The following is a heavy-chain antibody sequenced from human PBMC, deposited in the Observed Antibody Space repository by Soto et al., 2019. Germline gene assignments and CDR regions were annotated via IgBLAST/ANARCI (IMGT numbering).Heavy chain of an antibody. J-gene: IGHJ5*02. CDR1: GYSISSGYY. CDR3: ARDLGIASHNWFDP. V-gene: IGHV4-38-2*02. CDR2: IYHSGST. Sequence: PSETLSLTCAVSGYSISSGYYWGWIRQPPGKGLEWIGSIYHSGSTYYNPSLKSRVTISVDTSKNQFSLKLSSVTAADTAVYYCARDLGIASHNWFDPWGQGTLVTVSS. D-gene: IGHD3-3*02.